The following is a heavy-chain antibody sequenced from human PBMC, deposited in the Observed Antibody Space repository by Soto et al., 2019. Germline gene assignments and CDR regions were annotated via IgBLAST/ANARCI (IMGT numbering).Heavy chain of an antibody. J-gene: IGHJ1*01. CDR1: GGSISSGGYY. CDR2: IYYSGST. V-gene: IGHV4-31*03. CDR3: AIYDSSGSRGFQH. Sequence: QVQLQESGPGLVKPSQTLSLTCTVSGGSISSGGYYWSWIRQHPGKGLEWIGGIYYSGSTYYNPSLKSRVTISVDTSKNQFSLKLSSVTAADTAVYYCAIYDSSGSRGFQHWGQGTLVTVSS. D-gene: IGHD3-22*01.